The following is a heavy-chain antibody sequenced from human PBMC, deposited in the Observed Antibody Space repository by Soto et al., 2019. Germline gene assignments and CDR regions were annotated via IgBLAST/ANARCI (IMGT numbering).Heavy chain of an antibody. CDR3: ARDLSRGYCSGGSCYPRGGFDY. J-gene: IGHJ4*02. CDR1: GYTFTSYG. D-gene: IGHD2-15*01. V-gene: IGHV1-18*01. Sequence: ASVKVSCKASGYTFTSYGISWVRQAPGQGLEWMGWISAYNGDTNYAQKLQGRVTMATDTSTSTAYMELRSLRSDDTAMYYCARDLSRGYCSGGSCYPRGGFDYWGQGTLVTVSS. CDR2: ISAYNGDT.